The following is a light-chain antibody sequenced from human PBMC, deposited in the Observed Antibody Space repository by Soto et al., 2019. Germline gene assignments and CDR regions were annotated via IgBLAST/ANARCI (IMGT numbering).Light chain of an antibody. CDR2: QDS. CDR1: KLGDKY. CDR3: QAWDSSTPHVV. Sequence: ELTQPPSVSVSPGQTASITCSGDKLGDKYACWYQQKPGQSPVLVIYQDSKRPSGIPERFSGSNSGNTATLTISGTQAMDEADYYCQAWDSSTPHVVFGGGTKLTVL. V-gene: IGLV3-1*01. J-gene: IGLJ2*01.